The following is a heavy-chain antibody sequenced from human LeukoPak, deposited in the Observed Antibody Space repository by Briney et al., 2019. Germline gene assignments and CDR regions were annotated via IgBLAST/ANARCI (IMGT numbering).Heavy chain of an antibody. CDR2: IIPILGIA. CDR3: ARDSYDSSGYYSHSGAFDI. D-gene: IGHD3-22*01. J-gene: IGHJ3*02. V-gene: IGHV1-69*04. Sequence: SVRVSCKASGGTFSSYAISWVRQAPGQGLEWMGRIIPILGIANYAQKFQGRVTITADKSTSTAYMELSSLRSEDTAVYYCARDSYDSSGYYSHSGAFDIWGQGTMVTVSS. CDR1: GGTFSSYA.